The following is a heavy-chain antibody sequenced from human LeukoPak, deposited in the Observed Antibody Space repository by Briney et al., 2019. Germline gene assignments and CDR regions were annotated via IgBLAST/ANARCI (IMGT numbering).Heavy chain of an antibody. Sequence: GGSLRLSCAASGFTFNSYAMSWVRQAPGKGLEWVSAISGSGATTYYADSVKGRFTISRDNSKNTFYLQMNSLRAEDTAVYYCGRATGNIAGAYFDYWGQGALVTVSS. CDR2: ISGSGATT. D-gene: IGHD1-26*01. J-gene: IGHJ4*02. CDR3: GRATGNIAGAYFDY. CDR1: GFTFNSYA. V-gene: IGHV3-23*01.